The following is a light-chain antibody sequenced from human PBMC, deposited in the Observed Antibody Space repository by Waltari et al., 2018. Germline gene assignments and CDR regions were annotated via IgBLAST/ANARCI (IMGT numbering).Light chain of an antibody. Sequence: EFVWTHPPATLSCSPGERATPSCRASQSVSSSYLAWYQQKPGQAPRLLIYGASSRATGIPDRFSGSGSGTDFTLTISRLEPEDFAVYYCQQYGSSPLTFGGGTKVEIK. CDR3: QQYGSSPLT. CDR1: QSVSSSY. CDR2: GAS. V-gene: IGKV3-20*01. J-gene: IGKJ4*01.